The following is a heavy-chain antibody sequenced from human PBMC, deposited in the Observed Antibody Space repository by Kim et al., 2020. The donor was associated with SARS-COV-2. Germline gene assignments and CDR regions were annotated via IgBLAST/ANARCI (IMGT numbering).Heavy chain of an antibody. V-gene: IGHV3-23*01. D-gene: IGHD2-21*01. Sequence: GGSLRLSCVASGFTFSSSALCWVRQAPGKGLEWVSSISADAGRTYYAGSAEGRFFISRDQSRNTLSLQMNSLRPEDTAVYYCAKGGGGDHGYWGQGTLVTVS. CDR2: ISADAGRT. CDR1: GFTFSSSA. J-gene: IGHJ4*02. CDR3: AKGGGGDHGY.